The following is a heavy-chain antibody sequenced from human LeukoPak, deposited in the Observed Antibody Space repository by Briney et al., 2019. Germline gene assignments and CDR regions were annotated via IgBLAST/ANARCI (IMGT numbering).Heavy chain of an antibody. CDR2: VSGSGGNT. CDR1: GFTFSSYA. J-gene: IGHJ4*02. V-gene: IGHV3-23*01. Sequence: GGSLRLSCAASGFTFSSYAMSWVRQAPGKGLEWVSTVSGSGGNTYYADSVKGRFTISRDNSKNTLYLQMNSLRAEDTAVYYCARGASVTLDYWGQGTLVTVSS. CDR3: ARGASVTLDY. D-gene: IGHD4-17*01.